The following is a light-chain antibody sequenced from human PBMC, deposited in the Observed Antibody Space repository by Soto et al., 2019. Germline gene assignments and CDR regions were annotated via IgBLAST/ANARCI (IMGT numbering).Light chain of an antibody. J-gene: IGKJ5*01. Sequence: EVVVTQSPCTLSLSTGERATLSCRASQSLNSRNLAWYQKKPAQAPMPLLYDASNRATGIPARFSGSGSATDFPLISSMLQDEDFAVYCCQHRSYWLIPFGQGTILEIK. CDR2: DAS. CDR1: QSLNSRN. CDR3: QHRSYWLIP. V-gene: IGKV3-11*01.